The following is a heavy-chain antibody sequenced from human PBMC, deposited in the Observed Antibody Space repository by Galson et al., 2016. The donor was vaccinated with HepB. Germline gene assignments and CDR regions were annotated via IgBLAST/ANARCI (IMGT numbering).Heavy chain of an antibody. Sequence: QSGAEVKKPGDSLKISCKASGYSFTNYWMAWVRQKPGQGLEWMGLIYPDDSDSRYNPSLEGRVTMSADKSITTAYLQWSSLEASDNAVNYCARRSGYQGSVGAFDIWGQGTVVIVSS. CDR1: GYSFTNYW. J-gene: IGHJ3*02. V-gene: IGHV5-51*01. CDR2: IYPDDSDS. D-gene: IGHD3-10*01. CDR3: ARRSGYQGSVGAFDI.